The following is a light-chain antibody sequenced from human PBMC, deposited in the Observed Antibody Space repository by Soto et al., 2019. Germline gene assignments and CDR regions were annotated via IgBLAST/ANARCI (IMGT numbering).Light chain of an antibody. CDR2: GAS. J-gene: IGKJ4*01. CDR1: QSVSSY. Sequence: EIVLTQSPGTLYLSPGERDTLSCRASQSVSSYLAWYQQKRGQAPRLLISGASSRATGIPDRFSGSGSGTDFTLTISRLEPEDFAVYYCQQYGSSPGTFGGGTKVEIK. V-gene: IGKV3-20*01. CDR3: QQYGSSPGT.